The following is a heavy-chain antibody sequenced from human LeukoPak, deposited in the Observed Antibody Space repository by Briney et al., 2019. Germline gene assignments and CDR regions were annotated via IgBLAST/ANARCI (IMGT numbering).Heavy chain of an antibody. Sequence: GRSLRLSCAASGFTFSSYDMHWVRQAPGKGLEWVAVISYDGSNKYYADSVKGRFTISRDNSKNTLYLQMNSLRAEDTAVYYCARGVIALECYFDYWGQGTLVTVSS. CDR1: GFTFSSYD. V-gene: IGHV3-30*04. J-gene: IGHJ4*02. CDR3: ARGVIALECYFDY. CDR2: ISYDGSNK. D-gene: IGHD6-13*01.